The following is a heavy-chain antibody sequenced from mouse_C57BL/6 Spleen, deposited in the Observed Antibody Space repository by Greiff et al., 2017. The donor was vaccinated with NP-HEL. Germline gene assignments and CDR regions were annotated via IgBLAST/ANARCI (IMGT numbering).Heavy chain of an antibody. CDR1: GYTFTSYW. CDR3: ALTGTQFFFDY. CDR2: IDPSDSET. V-gene: IGHV1-52*01. Sequence: QVQLKQSGAELVRPGSSVKLSCKASGYTFTSYWMHWVKQRPIQGLEWIGNIDPSDSETHYNQKFKDKATLTVDKSSSTAYMQLSSLTSEDSAVYYCALTGTQFFFDYWGQGTTLTVSS. D-gene: IGHD4-1*01. J-gene: IGHJ2*01.